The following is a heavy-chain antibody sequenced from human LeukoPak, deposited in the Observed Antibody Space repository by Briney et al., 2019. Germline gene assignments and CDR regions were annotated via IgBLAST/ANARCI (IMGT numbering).Heavy chain of an antibody. Sequence: GGSLRLSCAASGFSFSSQWMHWVRQAPGKGLVWVARINSAGSSTRYADSVKGRFTVSRDNANNTLYLQMNSLRAEDTAVYYCARSSYFDYWGQGTLVTVPS. J-gene: IGHJ4*02. CDR3: ARSSYFDY. CDR1: GFSFSSQW. V-gene: IGHV3-74*01. CDR2: INSAGSST.